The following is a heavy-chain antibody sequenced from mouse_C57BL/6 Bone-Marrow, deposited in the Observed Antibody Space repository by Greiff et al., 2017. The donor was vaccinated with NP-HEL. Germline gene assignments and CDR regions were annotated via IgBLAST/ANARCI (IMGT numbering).Heavy chain of an antibody. D-gene: IGHD1-1*02. CDR2: IDPETGGT. CDR1: GYTFTDYE. V-gene: IGHV1-15*01. Sequence: VQLQQSGAELVRPGASVTLSCKASGYTFTDYEMHWVKQTPVHGLEWIGAIDPETGGTAYNQKFKGKAILTADTSSSTAYMELRSLTSEDSAVYYCILLDGGFAYWGQGTLVTVSA. CDR3: ILLDGGFAY. J-gene: IGHJ3*01.